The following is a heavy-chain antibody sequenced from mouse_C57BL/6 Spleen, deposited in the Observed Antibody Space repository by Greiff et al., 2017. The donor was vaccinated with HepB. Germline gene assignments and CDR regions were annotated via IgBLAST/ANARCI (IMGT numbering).Heavy chain of an antibody. CDR3: ARDEGYGSSSFAY. J-gene: IGHJ3*01. V-gene: IGHV5-4*01. D-gene: IGHD1-1*01. CDR2: ISDGGSYT. Sequence: EVQLQESGGGLVKPGGSLKLSCAASGFTFSSYAMSWVRQTPEKRLEWVATISDGGSYTYYPDNVKGRFTISRDNAKNNLYLQMSHLKSEDTAMYYCARDEGYGSSSFAYWGQGTLVTVSA. CDR1: GFTFSSYA.